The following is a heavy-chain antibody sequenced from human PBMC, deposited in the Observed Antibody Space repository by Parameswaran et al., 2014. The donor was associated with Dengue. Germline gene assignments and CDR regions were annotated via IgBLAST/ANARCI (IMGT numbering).Heavy chain of an antibody. CDR3: ARDGAAAAAIEYAFDI. J-gene: IGHJ3*02. Sequence: RWIRQPPGKGLEWVANIKQDGSEKYYVDSVKGRFTISRDNAKNSLYLQMNSLRAEDTAVYYCARDGAAAAAIEYAFDIWGQGTMVTVSS. V-gene: IGHV3-7*01. D-gene: IGHD6-13*01. CDR2: IKQDGSEK.